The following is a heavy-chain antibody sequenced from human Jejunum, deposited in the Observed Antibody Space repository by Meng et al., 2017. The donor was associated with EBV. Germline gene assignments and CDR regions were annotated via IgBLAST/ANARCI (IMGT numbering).Heavy chain of an antibody. Sequence: GQLWESGGGLVKPGGSLRLSFEASGFTFSDYAMNWVRQAPGKGLEWVASISIDSNNIYYADSVKGRFTVSRDSAKKSLYLQMNSLRADDTAVYYCAAGTTATAEYNWFDPWGQGTLVTVSS. V-gene: IGHV3-21*01. D-gene: IGHD1-1*01. CDR1: GFTFSDYA. CDR2: ISIDSNNI. J-gene: IGHJ5*02. CDR3: AAGTTATAEYNWFDP.